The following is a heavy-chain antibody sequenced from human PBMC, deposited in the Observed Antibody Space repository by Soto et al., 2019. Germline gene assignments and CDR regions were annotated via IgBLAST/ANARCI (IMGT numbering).Heavy chain of an antibody. CDR1: GYIFVNYG. Sequence: QVQLVQSGDEVKKPGASVKVSCKASGYIFVNYGIAWVRQAPGQGLEWMGWISPYTGNTHSATKVQGRLTMTTDTSTSTAYMDLGSLTSDDTAVYYXVMVXNXVTPTPQDVWGQGTTVTVSS. CDR2: ISPYTGNT. V-gene: IGHV1-18*01. D-gene: IGHD2-15*01. CDR3: VMVXNXVTPTPQDV. J-gene: IGHJ6*02.